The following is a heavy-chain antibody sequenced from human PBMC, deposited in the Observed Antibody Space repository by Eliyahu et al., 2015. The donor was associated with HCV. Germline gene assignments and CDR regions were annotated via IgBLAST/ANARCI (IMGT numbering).Heavy chain of an antibody. CDR1: GGSSSGSS. D-gene: IGHD3-16*01. CDR3: ARAFFDAWRFSYYGLDV. CDR2: INHRGST. J-gene: IGHJ6*02. Sequence: QVQLQQRGAGLLRPSETLSLTCAVYGGSSSGSSSGWYWPSPGKGLEWIGEINHRGSTNYNPSLKSRVTISLDTSRNHFSLNLSSVTAADTAVYYYARAFFDAWRFSYYGLDVWGQGTTVTVSS. V-gene: IGHV4-34*01.